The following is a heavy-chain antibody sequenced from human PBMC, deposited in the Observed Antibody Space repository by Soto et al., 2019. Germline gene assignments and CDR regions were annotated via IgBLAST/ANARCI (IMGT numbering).Heavy chain of an antibody. Sequence: PGGSLRLSCAASGFTFSGSAMHWVRQASGKGLEWVGRIRSKANSYATAYAASVKGGFTISRDDSKNTAYLQMNSLKTEDTAVYYCTRHEGIDYDFWSGYYSFDYWGQGTLVTVSS. J-gene: IGHJ4*02. CDR1: GFTFSGSA. V-gene: IGHV3-73*01. D-gene: IGHD3-3*01. CDR3: TRHEGIDYDFWSGYYSFDY. CDR2: IRSKANSYAT.